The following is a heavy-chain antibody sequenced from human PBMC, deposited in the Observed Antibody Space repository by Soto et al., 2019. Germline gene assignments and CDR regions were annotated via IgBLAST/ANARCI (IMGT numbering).Heavy chain of an antibody. CDR1: GGSISSYY. J-gene: IGHJ4*02. V-gene: IGHV4-59*01. Sequence: SETLSLTCTVSGGSISSYYWSWIRQPPGKGLEWIGYIYYSGSTNYNPSLKSRVTISVDTSKNQFSLKLSSVTAADTAVYYCARRYGTTFDDWGQGTLVTVSS. CDR3: ARRYGTTFDD. D-gene: IGHD1-7*01. CDR2: IYYSGST.